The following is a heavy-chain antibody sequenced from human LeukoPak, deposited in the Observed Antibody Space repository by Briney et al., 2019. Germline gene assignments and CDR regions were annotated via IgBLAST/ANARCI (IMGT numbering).Heavy chain of an antibody. CDR2: INPNSGGT. Sequence: ASVKVSCKASGYTFTSYYMHWVRQAPGQGLEWMGWINPNSGGTNYAQKFQGRVTMTRDTSISTAYMELSRLRSDDTAVYYCAREGYCSGGSCYAELDYWGQGTLVTVSS. V-gene: IGHV1-2*02. D-gene: IGHD2-15*01. J-gene: IGHJ4*02. CDR1: GYTFTSYY. CDR3: AREGYCSGGSCYAELDY.